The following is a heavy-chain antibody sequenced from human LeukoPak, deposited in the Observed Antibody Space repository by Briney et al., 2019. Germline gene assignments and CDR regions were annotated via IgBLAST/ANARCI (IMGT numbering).Heavy chain of an antibody. CDR3: ARDRLVYYYYYGMDV. CDR2: LSGSGGST. Sequence: GGSPRLSCAASGFTLSNYAMSWVRQAPGKGLEWVSVLSGSGGSTYYADSVKGRFTISRDNSKNTLYLQMNSLRAEDTAVYYCARDRLVYYYYYGMDVWGQGTTVTVSS. V-gene: IGHV3-23*01. J-gene: IGHJ6*02. D-gene: IGHD3-9*01. CDR1: GFTLSNYA.